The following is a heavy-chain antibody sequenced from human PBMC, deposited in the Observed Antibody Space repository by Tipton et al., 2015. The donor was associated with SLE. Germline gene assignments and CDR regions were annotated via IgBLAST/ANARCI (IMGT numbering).Heavy chain of an antibody. CDR2: TFSSAIT. J-gene: IGHJ4*02. CDR3: AYLTGGGPIDY. CDR1: GGSIRSSSYY. V-gene: IGHV4-39*07. Sequence: TLSLTCTVSGGSIRSSSYYWGWIRQSPGQGLEWIGFTFSSAITYYNPSLRSRSTISIDTSKNQFSLHLTSVTAADTAVCFCAYLTGGGPIDYWGQGTLVTVSS. D-gene: IGHD1-14*01.